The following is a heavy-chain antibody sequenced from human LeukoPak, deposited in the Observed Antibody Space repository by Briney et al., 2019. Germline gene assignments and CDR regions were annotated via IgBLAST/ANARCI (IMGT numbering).Heavy chain of an antibody. V-gene: IGHV4-59*01. D-gene: IGHD1-26*01. CDR2: IYYSGST. CDR3: ARVECELPFDY. J-gene: IGHJ4*02. CDR1: GGYIRSYY. Sequence: SETLSLTCTVSGGYIRSYYWSWIRQPPGKGLEWIGYIYYSGSTNYNPSLKSRVTISVDTSKNQFSLKLSSVTAADTAVYYCARVECELPFDYWGQGTLVTVSS.